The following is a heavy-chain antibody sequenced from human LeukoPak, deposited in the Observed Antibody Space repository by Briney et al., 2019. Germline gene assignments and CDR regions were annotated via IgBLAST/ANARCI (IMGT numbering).Heavy chain of an antibody. Sequence: SETLSLTCTVSGGSISSSSYYWGWIRQPPGKGLEWIGSIYYSGGTYYNPSLKSRVTISVDTSKNQFSLKLSSVTAADTAVYYCAREYYDILTGYYSSFDYWGQGTLVTVSS. J-gene: IGHJ4*02. V-gene: IGHV4-39*07. D-gene: IGHD3-9*01. CDR1: GGSISSSSYY. CDR2: IYYSGGT. CDR3: AREYYDILTGYYSSFDY.